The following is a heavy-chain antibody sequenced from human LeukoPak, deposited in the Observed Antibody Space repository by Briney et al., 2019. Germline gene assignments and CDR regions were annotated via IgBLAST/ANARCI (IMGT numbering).Heavy chain of an antibody. CDR2: FDPEDGET. CDR3: ATGGNVDTAMVSLKGYYYYGMDV. CDR1: GYTLTELS. Sequence: GASVTVSCKVSGYTLTELSMHWVRQAPGKGLEWMGGFDPEDGETIYAQKFQGRVTMTEDTSTDTAYMELSSLRSEDTAVYYCATGGNVDTAMVSLKGYYYYGMDVWGQGTTVTVSS. V-gene: IGHV1-24*01. J-gene: IGHJ6*02. D-gene: IGHD5-18*01.